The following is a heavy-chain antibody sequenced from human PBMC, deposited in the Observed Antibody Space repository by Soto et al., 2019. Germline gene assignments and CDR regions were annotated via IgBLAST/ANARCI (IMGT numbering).Heavy chain of an antibody. J-gene: IGHJ4*02. D-gene: IGHD3-22*01. V-gene: IGHV3-21*01. CDR1: GFTFSSYS. CDR3: ARVPYYYDSSGLFDY. CDR2: ISSSSSYI. Sequence: GGSLILSCASSGFTFSSYSMNSVRQAPGKGLEWVSSISSSSSYIYYADSVKGRFTISRDNAKNSLYLQMNSLRAEDTAVYYCARVPYYYDSSGLFDYWGQGTLVTVSS.